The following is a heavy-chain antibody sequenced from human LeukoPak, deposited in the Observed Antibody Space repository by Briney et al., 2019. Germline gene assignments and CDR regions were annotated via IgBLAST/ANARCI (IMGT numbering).Heavy chain of an antibody. CDR3: ARPLTGDGPPREAFDI. Sequence: GESLKISCKGSGYSFTSYWIGWVRQMPGEGLERMGIIYPGDSDTRYSPSFQGQVTISADKSISTAYLQWSSLKASGTAMYYCARPLTGDGPPREAFDIWGQGTMVTVSS. CDR2: IYPGDSDT. CDR1: GYSFTSYW. J-gene: IGHJ3*02. V-gene: IGHV5-51*01. D-gene: IGHD7-27*01.